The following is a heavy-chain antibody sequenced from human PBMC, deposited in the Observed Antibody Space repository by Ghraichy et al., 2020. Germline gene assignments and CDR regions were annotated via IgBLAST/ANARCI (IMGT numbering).Heavy chain of an antibody. CDR1: GGSISSSNW. Sequence: SETLSLTCAVSGGSISSSNWWSWVRQPPGKGLEWIGEIYHSGSTNYNPSLKSRVTISVDKSKNQFSLKLSSVTAADTAVYYCARQKGVVITMGFFYYYGMDVWGQGTTVTVSS. J-gene: IGHJ6*02. V-gene: IGHV4-4*02. CDR2: IYHSGST. D-gene: IGHD3-22*01. CDR3: ARQKGVVITMGFFYYYGMDV.